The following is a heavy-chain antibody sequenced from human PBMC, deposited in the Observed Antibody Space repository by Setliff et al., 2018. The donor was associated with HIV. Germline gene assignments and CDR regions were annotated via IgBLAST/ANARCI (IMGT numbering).Heavy chain of an antibody. D-gene: IGHD1-7*01. CDR1: GFTFSAHG. CDR2: INYDVSYE. CDR3: AKDGDYANWDYDAFDI. V-gene: IGHV3-30*02. Sequence: LRLSCAASGFTFSAHGMHRVRQAPGKGLEWVAFINYDVSYEYYADSVKGRVTISRDNSKNTVDLQMNSLRPEDTAVYYCAKDGDYANWDYDAFDIWGQGTLVTVSS. J-gene: IGHJ3*02.